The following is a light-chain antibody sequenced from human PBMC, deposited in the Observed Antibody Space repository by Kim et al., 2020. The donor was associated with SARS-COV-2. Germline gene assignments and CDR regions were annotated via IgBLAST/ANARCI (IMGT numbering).Light chain of an antibody. J-gene: IGKJ4*01. CDR2: GAS. V-gene: IGKV1-27*01. CDR3: QSYDSGVLS. CDR1: QDITKF. Sequence: GDTVSITCRASQDITKFLAWYQQKPGKPPKLLIYGASGLQSGFPSRFSGSGFGTDFNLTIYSLQSEDVATYYCQSYDSGVLSFGGGTKV.